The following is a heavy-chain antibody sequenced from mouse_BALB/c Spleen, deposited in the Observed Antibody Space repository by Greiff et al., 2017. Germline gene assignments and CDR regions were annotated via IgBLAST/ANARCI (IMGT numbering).Heavy chain of an antibody. D-gene: IGHD2-3*01. V-gene: IGHV1-7*01. CDR2: INPSTGYT. CDR1: GYTFTSYW. Sequence: VQLQQSGAELAKPGASVKMSCKASGYTFTSYWMHWVKQRPGQGLEWIGYINPSTGYTEYNQKFKDKATLTADKSSSTAYMQLSSLTSEDSAVYYCARWDGPLAYWGQGTLVTVSA. J-gene: IGHJ3*01. CDR3: ARWDGPLAY.